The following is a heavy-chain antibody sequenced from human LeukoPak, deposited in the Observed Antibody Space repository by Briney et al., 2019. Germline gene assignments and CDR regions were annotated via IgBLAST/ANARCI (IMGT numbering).Heavy chain of an antibody. Sequence: SETLSLTCTVSGGSISSYYWNWIRQPPGKGLEWVGYIYYSGSTKYNPSLKSRVTISVDTSKKQFSLKLSSVTAADTAVYYCARAPSSIAARMDVWGQGTTVTVSS. CDR3: ARAPSSIAARMDV. V-gene: IGHV4-59*01. D-gene: IGHD6-6*01. J-gene: IGHJ6*02. CDR1: GGSISSYY. CDR2: IYYSGST.